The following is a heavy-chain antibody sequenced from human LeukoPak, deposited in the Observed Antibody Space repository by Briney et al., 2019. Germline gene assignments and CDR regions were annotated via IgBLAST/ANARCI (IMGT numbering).Heavy chain of an antibody. CDR3: ARDERECGYSYGLYYFDY. D-gene: IGHD5-18*01. CDR2: ISSSSSYT. V-gene: IGHV3-11*06. CDR1: GFTFSDYY. Sequence: GGSLRLSCAASGFTFSDYYMSWIRQAPGKGLEWVSYISSSSSYTNYADSVKGRFTISRDNAKNSLYLQMNSLRAEDTAVYYCARDERECGYSYGLYYFDYWGQGTLVTVSS. J-gene: IGHJ4*02.